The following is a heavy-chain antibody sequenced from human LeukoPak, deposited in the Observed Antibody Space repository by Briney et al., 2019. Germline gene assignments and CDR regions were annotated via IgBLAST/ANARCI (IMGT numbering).Heavy chain of an antibody. Sequence: SETLSLTCAVSGASISGSGYYLGWIRQPPGKGLEWIGNIYYTGNTYYNASLQSRVTISIDTSKNQFSLKLRSVTAADTAVYYCARVTGYRIEDYFDYWGQGTLVTVSS. J-gene: IGHJ4*02. CDR2: IYYTGNT. CDR1: GASISGSGYY. CDR3: ARVTGYRIEDYFDY. V-gene: IGHV4-39*07. D-gene: IGHD6-13*01.